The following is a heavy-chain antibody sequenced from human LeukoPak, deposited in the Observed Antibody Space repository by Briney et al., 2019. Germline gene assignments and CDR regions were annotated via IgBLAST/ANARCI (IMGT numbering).Heavy chain of an antibody. CDR2: ISGSGGST. D-gene: IGHD3-22*01. V-gene: IGHV3-23*01. CDR3: AKSTAFYDSRQIPDY. CDR1: GFTFSNYA. J-gene: IGHJ4*02. Sequence: GGSLRLSCAASGFTFSNYAMSWARQAPGKGLEWVSAISGSGGSTYYADSVKGRFIISRDNSKNTLYLQMNSLRAEDTAVYYCAKSTAFYDSRQIPDYWGQGTLVTVSS.